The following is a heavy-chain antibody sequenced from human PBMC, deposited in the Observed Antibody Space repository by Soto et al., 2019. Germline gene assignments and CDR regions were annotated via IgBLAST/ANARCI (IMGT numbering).Heavy chain of an antibody. J-gene: IGHJ4*02. CDR3: AIVSMVQGVIITAPYY. V-gene: IGHV4-61*01. CDR1: GDSVSSGSYY. D-gene: IGHD3-10*01. CDR2: ISYSGTT. Sequence: SETLSLTCTVSGDSVSSGSYYWSWIRQPPGKGLEWIGYISYSGTTNYNPSLKSRVTISIDTSKNQFSLKLSSVTAADTAVYYCAIVSMVQGVIITAPYYWSQGTLVTVSS.